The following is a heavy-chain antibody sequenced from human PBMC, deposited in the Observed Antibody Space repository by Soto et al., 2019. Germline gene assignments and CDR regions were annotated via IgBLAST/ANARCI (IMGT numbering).Heavy chain of an antibody. CDR1: GGSFSGYY. J-gene: IGHJ6*03. CDR3: ARQARTEWLRDFLYYYYMDV. CDR2: INHSGST. V-gene: IGHV4-34*01. Sequence: SETLSLTCAVYGGSFSGYYWSWIRQPPGKGLEWIGEINHSGSTNYNPSLKSRVTISVDTSKNQFSLKLSSVTAADTAVYYCARQARTEWLRDFLYYYYMDVWGKGTTVT. D-gene: IGHD5-12*01.